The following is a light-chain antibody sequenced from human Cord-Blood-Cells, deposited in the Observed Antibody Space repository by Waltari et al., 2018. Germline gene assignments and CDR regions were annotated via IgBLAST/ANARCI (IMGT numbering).Light chain of an antibody. J-gene: IGKJ2*01. CDR2: AAS. V-gene: IGKV1-39*01. Sequence: DIQMTQSPSSLSASVGDRVTITCRASQSISSYLNWYQQKPGKAPKLLIYAASSLQSGVTSMFSGSGSGTDFTLTISSLQPEDFATYYCQQSYSTPYTFGQGTKLEIK. CDR1: QSISSY. CDR3: QQSYSTPYT.